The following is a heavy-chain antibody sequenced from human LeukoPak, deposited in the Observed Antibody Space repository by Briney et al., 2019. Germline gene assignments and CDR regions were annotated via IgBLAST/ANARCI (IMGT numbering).Heavy chain of an antibody. V-gene: IGHV1-8*01. D-gene: IGHD6-19*01. J-gene: IGHJ5*02. CDR1: VYTLTTYD. CDR3: ARENGYRQWLVQENWFDP. CDR2: MNPNSGNT. Sequence: ASVRLSCKPSVYTLTTYDINWGPQATGQRREWRGWMNPNSGNTGYAQKFQGRVTMTRNTSISTAYMELSSLRSEDTAVYYCARENGYRQWLVQENWFDPWGQGTLVTVSS.